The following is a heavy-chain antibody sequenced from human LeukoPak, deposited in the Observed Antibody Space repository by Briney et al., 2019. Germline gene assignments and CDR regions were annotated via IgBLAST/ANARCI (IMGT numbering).Heavy chain of an antibody. CDR2: IIPIFGTA. D-gene: IGHD1-26*01. CDR3: ARMGRDPGGSYHFDY. J-gene: IGHJ4*02. Sequence: ASVKVSCKASGGTFSSYAISWVRQAPGQGLEWMGGIIPIFGTANYAQKFQGRVTITTDESTSTAYMELSSLRSEDTAVYYCARMGRDPGGSYHFDYWGQGTLVTVSS. CDR1: GGTFSSYA. V-gene: IGHV1-69*05.